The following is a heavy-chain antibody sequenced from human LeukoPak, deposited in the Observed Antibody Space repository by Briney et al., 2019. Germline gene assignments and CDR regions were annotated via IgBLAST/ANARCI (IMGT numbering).Heavy chain of an antibody. CDR3: ATTTATSGSSLY. J-gene: IGHJ4*02. V-gene: IGHV1-18*01. D-gene: IGHD6-19*01. CDR2: IRAYNGDT. CDR1: PDTFTRYG. Sequence: VASVKVSCKASPDTFTRYGITWVRQAPGQGPEWMGWIRAYNGDTNYAQKFQGRVTMTAERSTNTAYMELRGLTFDDTAVFYCATTTATSGSSLYWGQGTLVNVAS.